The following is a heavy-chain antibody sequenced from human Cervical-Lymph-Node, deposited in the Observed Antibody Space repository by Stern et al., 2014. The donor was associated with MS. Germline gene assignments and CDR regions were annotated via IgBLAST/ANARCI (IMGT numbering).Heavy chain of an antibody. CDR3: ARAFSDYHDSTPGY. D-gene: IGHD3-22*01. CDR1: YDSISSSY. J-gene: IGHJ4*02. CDR2: INYRRNP. V-gene: IGHV4-59*01. Sequence: VQLVESGPGLVKPSETLSLTCTVSYDSISSSYWTWLRQPPGKGLEWIGYINYRRNPNYNPALKSRVTISVDTSKNQFSLKLTSVPAADTAVYYCARAFSDYHDSTPGYWGQGTLVTVSS.